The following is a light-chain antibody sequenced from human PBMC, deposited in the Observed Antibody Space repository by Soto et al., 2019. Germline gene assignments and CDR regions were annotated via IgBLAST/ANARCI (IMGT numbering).Light chain of an antibody. Sequence: DIQMTQSPSSLSASVGDRVTITRRASQTINSFLNWYKQKPGRAPKLLIYAASSLQSGVPSRFSGSGSGTDFALSISSLPPEDVATYYCHQSYSIPWTFGQGTKV. V-gene: IGKV1-39*01. CDR3: HQSYSIPWT. CDR1: QTINSF. J-gene: IGKJ1*01. CDR2: AAS.